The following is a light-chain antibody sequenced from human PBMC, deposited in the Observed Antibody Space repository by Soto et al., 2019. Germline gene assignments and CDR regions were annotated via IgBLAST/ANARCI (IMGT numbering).Light chain of an antibody. CDR3: CSYAGSNYYV. V-gene: IGLV2-23*01. CDR2: EGS. J-gene: IGLJ1*01. CDR1: SNDVGSYNL. Sequence: QAASVSGSPGQSITISCTGTSNDVGSYNLVSWYQHHPGKAPKLMIFEGSKRPSGVSNRFSGSKSGNTASLTISGLQAEDEADFYCCSYAGSNYYVFGTGTKLTVL.